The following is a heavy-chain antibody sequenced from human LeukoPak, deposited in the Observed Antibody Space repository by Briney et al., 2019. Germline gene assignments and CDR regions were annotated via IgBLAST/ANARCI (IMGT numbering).Heavy chain of an antibody. D-gene: IGHD3-16*01. Sequence: GGSLRLSCAASGFTFSSYGMHWVRQAPGKGLEWVAVISYDGGNKYYADSVKGRFTISRDNSKNTLYLQMNSLRAEDTAVYYCAKDYVWGAKDYWGQGTLVTVSS. CDR1: GFTFSSYG. V-gene: IGHV3-30*18. J-gene: IGHJ4*02. CDR2: ISYDGGNK. CDR3: AKDYVWGAKDY.